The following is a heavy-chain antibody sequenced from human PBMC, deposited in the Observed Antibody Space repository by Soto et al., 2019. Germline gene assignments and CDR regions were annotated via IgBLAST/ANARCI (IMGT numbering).Heavy chain of an antibody. D-gene: IGHD3-3*02. V-gene: IGHV3-33*01. CDR1: GFTFSSYG. J-gene: IGHJ6*02. CDR3: ARDHDPIRYYYGMDV. CDR2: IWYDGSNK. Sequence: GGSLRLSCAASGFTFSSYGMHWVRQAPGKGLEWVAVIWYDGSNKYYADSVKGRFTISRDNSKNTLYLQMNSLRAEDTAVYYCARDHDPIRYYYGMDVWGQGTTVTVSS.